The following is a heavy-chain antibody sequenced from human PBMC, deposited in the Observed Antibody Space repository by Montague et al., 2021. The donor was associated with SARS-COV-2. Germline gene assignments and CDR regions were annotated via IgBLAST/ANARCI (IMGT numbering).Heavy chain of an antibody. Sequence: SETLSLTCTVSGGSVSSDNWSTWFRQPPGQELVWFGEIYHRGTTNYNPSLQGRVTISVDKSRNHLSLNLRSVTAADTAMYYCALPLGGARFDPWGQGILVTVSS. J-gene: IGHJ5*02. D-gene: IGHD1-26*01. V-gene: IGHV4-4*02. CDR1: GGSVSSDNW. CDR2: IYHRGTT. CDR3: ALPLGGARFDP.